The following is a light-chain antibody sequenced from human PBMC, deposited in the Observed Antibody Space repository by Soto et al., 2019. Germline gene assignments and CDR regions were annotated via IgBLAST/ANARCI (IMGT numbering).Light chain of an antibody. V-gene: IGKV3-15*01. CDR2: GAS. CDR3: HQYNTWAGT. Sequence: EIVMTQSPATLSVSPGERATLSCRASQSVSSNLAWYQQKPGQAPRLLIYGASTRATGIPARFSGSGSGTTLTLTISSLQYEDFSVYYCHQYNTWAGTFGPGTKVDIK. CDR1: QSVSSN. J-gene: IGKJ3*01.